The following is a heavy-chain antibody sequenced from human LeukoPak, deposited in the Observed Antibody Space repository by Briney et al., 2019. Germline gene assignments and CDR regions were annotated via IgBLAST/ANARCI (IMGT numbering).Heavy chain of an antibody. V-gene: IGHV3-33*01. CDR1: GFTFSSYG. J-gene: IGHJ6*02. Sequence: PGRSLRLSCAASGFTFSSYGMHWVRQAPGKGLEWVALIWYDGSNKYYADSVKGRFTISRDNAKNTLYLQMNSLRAEDTAVYYCARDLSGMDVWGQGTTVTVSS. CDR2: IWYDGSNK. CDR3: ARDLSGMDV.